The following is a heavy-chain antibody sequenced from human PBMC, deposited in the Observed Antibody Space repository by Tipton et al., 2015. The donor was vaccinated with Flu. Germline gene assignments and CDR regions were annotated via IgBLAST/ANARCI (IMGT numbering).Heavy chain of an antibody. J-gene: IGHJ4*02. V-gene: IGHV4-59*01. D-gene: IGHD3-10*01. CDR2: IYSSGST. Sequence: TLSLTCSVSGGSITNYYWSWIRQPPGKGLEWIGYIYSSGSTTYNPSLKSRVSMSADTSMNQFSLRLNSMTAADTAIYYCARVLAGRFGEGYFFDYWGQGALVTVSS. CDR1: GGSITNYY. CDR3: ARVLAGRFGEGYFFDY.